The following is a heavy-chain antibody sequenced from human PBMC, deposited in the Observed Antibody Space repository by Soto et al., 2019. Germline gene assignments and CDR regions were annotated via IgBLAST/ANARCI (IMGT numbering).Heavy chain of an antibody. D-gene: IGHD6-19*01. Sequence: QVHLVESGGGVVQPGRSLRLSCAASGFTFSSYSMHWVRQAPGKGLEWVAVISYDGSYKYNADSVKGRFTISRDNSRNTLYLQMNSLRADDTAVYYCARGAGIAVTSTSFYCWGQGTLVTVSS. CDR2: ISYDGSYK. J-gene: IGHJ4*02. CDR3: ARGAGIAVTSTSFYC. V-gene: IGHV3-30-3*01. CDR1: GFTFSSYS.